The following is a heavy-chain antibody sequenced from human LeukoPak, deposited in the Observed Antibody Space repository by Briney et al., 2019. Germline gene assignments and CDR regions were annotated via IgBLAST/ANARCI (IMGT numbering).Heavy chain of an antibody. J-gene: IGHJ5*02. Sequence: PGGSLRLSCEASGFTLSNYWMTWVRQAPGKGLEWVATIKQGGSDKFYVDSVKGRFTISGDNAKNSLFLEMNSLRVEDTAVYYCARDPFDLWGQGTRVTVSP. V-gene: IGHV3-7*01. CDR3: ARDPFDL. CDR2: IKQGGSDK. CDR1: GFTLSNYW.